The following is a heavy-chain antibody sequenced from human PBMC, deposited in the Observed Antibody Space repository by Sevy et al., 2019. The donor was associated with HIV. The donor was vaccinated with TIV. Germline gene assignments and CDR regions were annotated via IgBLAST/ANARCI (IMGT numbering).Heavy chain of an antibody. D-gene: IGHD3-10*01. V-gene: IGHV3-73*01. Sequence: GGSLRLSCAASGFTFSGSAMHWVRQASGKGLEWVGRIRSKANSYATAYAASVKGRFTISRDDSKNTAYLQMNGLKTEDTAVYYCTSYGSGSYPPGKYWGQGTLVTVSS. J-gene: IGHJ4*02. CDR2: IRSKANSYAT. CDR3: TSYGSGSYPPGKY. CDR1: GFTFSGSA.